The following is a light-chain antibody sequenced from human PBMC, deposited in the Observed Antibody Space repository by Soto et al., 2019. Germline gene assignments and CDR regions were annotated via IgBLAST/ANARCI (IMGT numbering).Light chain of an antibody. CDR2: GAS. CDR1: QSVSSN. V-gene: IGKV3-15*01. J-gene: IGKJ1*01. CDR3: QQYNNWPRRT. Sequence: EIVMTQSPATLSVSPGERATLSCRASQSVSSNLAWYQQKPGQAPRLLIYGASTRATGIPARFSGSGSGTEFTLTIGSLQSEDFAVYYCQQYNNWPRRTFGQGTKV.